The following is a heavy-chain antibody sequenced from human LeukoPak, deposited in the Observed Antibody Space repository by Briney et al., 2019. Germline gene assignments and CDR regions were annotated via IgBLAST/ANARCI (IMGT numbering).Heavy chain of an antibody. CDR2: TSGSGGST. Sequence: GGYLRLSCGAFGFTFSSYLTSWFGRPPGKGLKWGSATSGSGGSTYSADSVKTRFTISRDNSKSTPYMRMNSLRAEDTAVYYCAITRERRYSGYDPTEYFQHWGQGTLVTVSS. V-gene: IGHV3-23*01. J-gene: IGHJ1*01. CDR1: GFTFSSYL. CDR3: AITRERRYSGYDPTEYFQH. D-gene: IGHD5-12*01.